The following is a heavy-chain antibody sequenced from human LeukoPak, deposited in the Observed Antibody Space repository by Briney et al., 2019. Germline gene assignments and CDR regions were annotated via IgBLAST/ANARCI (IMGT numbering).Heavy chain of an antibody. CDR3: VFISYYYDSSGYLDY. D-gene: IGHD3-22*01. J-gene: IGHJ4*02. CDR1: GGTFSSYA. Sequence: SVKVSCKASGGTFSSYAISWVRQAPGQGLEWMGRIIPILGIANYAQKFQGRVTITADKSTSTAYMELSSLRSEDTAVYYCVFISYYYDSSGYLDYWGQGTLVTVSS. V-gene: IGHV1-69*04. CDR2: IIPILGIA.